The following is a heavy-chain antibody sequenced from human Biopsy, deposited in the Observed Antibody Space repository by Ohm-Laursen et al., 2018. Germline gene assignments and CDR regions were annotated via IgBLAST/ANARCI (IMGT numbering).Heavy chain of an antibody. V-gene: IGHV4-34*01. CDR1: GESFNGYY. CDR2: IYQSGST. J-gene: IGHJ6*02. Sequence: TLSLTCAVYGESFNGYYWSWIRQTPGKGLEWIGEIYQSGSTNYKPSLKSRVTISVDMSKNQFSLKVRSVTAADTAVYYCVRGVDYYDPYHYYALDVWGQGTTVTVSS. D-gene: IGHD3-22*01. CDR3: VRGVDYYDPYHYYALDV.